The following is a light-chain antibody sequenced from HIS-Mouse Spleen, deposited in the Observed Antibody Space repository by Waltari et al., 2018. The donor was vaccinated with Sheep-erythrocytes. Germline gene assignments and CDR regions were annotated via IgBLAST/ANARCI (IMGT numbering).Light chain of an antibody. CDR2: EGS. Sequence: QSALTQPASVSGSPGQSIPISCTGTSSDVGSYNLVSWYQQHPGKAPKLMIYEGSKRPSGVSNRVSGSKSGNTASLTISGLQAEDEAYYYCCSYAGSSTYVVFGGGTKLTVL. CDR3: CSYAGSSTYVV. V-gene: IGLV2-23*01. J-gene: IGLJ2*01. CDR1: SSDVGSYNL.